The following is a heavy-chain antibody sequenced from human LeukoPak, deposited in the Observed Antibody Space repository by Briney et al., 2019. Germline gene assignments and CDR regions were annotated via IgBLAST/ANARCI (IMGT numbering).Heavy chain of an antibody. CDR3: ARDAYTGIVGATTYFDY. V-gene: IGHV3-23*01. CDR2: ISGSGGST. Sequence: SGGSLRPSCAASGFTFSSYGMSWVRQAPGKGLEWVSAISGSGGSTYYADSVKGRFTISRDNSKNTLYLQMNSLRAEDTAVYYCARDAYTGIVGATTYFDYWGQGTLVTVSS. J-gene: IGHJ4*02. D-gene: IGHD1-26*01. CDR1: GFTFSSYG.